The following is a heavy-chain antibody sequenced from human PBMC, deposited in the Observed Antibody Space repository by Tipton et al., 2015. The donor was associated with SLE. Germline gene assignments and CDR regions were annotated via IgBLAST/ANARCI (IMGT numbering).Heavy chain of an antibody. Sequence: SLRLSCAASGFTFSSYGMHWVRQAPGKGLEWVAVIWYDGSNKYYADSVKGRFTISRDNSKNTLYLQLNSLRAEDTAVYYCARDPGDWGYDYWGQGTLVTVSS. J-gene: IGHJ4*02. CDR1: GFTFSSYG. V-gene: IGHV3-33*08. CDR3: ARDPGDWGYDY. D-gene: IGHD7-27*01. CDR2: IWYDGSNK.